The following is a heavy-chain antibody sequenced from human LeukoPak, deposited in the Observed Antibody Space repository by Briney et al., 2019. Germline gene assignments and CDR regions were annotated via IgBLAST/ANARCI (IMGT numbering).Heavy chain of an antibody. CDR2: INPNSGGT. J-gene: IGHJ3*02. CDR1: GYTFTGYY. Sequence: ASVKVSCKASGYTFTGYYMHWVRQAPGQGLEWMGRINPNSGGTNYAQKFQGRVTMTRDTSISTAYMELSRLRSDDTAVYYCAREARLGCSGGSCFNDAFDIWGQGTMVTVSP. D-gene: IGHD2-15*01. V-gene: IGHV1-2*06. CDR3: AREARLGCSGGSCFNDAFDI.